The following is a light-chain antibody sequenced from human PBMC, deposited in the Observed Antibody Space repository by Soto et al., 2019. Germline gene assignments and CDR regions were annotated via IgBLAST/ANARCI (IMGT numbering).Light chain of an antibody. J-gene: IGLJ2*01. Sequence: QSALTQPASVSGSPGQSITISCTGTSSDVGGYTYVSWYQQHPGKAPKLMIYDVSNRPSGVSNRFSGSKSGNTASLTISGLQAEDEADYYCSSYTSSSTPLVFGGGTQLTVL. V-gene: IGLV2-14*01. CDR2: DVS. CDR3: SSYTSSSTPLV. CDR1: SSDVGGYTY.